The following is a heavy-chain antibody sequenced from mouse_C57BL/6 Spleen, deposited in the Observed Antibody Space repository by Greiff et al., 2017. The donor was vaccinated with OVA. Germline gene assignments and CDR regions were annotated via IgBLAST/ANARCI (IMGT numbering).Heavy chain of an antibody. CDR2: IYPRSGNT. CDR3: ARRDYGNYFDY. CDR1: ASTFPSYG. V-gene: IGHV1-81*01. Sequence: QVQLKQSGAELAMPGAQVKLSCKAPASTFPSYGISGVKQRTGQGLEWIGEIYPRSGNTYYNEKFKGKATLTADKSSSTAYMELRSLTSEDSAVYFCARRDYGNYFDYWGQGTTLTVSS. D-gene: IGHD2-1*01. J-gene: IGHJ2*01.